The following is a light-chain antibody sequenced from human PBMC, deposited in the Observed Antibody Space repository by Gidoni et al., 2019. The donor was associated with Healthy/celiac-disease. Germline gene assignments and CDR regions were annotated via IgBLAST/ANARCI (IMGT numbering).Light chain of an antibody. J-gene: IGKJ3*01. V-gene: IGKV3-20*01. CDR2: GAS. CDR1: QSVSSSY. CDR3: QQYGSSPLT. Sequence: EIVLTQSPGTLSLSPGERATPSSRASQSVSSSYLAWYQQKPGQAPRLLIYGASSRATGIPDRFSGSGSGTDFTLTISRLEPEDFAVYYCQQYGSSPLTFGPGTKVDIK.